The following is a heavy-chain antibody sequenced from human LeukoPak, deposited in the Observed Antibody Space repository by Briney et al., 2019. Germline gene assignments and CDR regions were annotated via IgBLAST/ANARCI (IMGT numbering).Heavy chain of an antibody. Sequence: PGGSLRLSCAASGFTFSSYSMNWVRQAPGKGLEWVSSISSSSSYIYYADSVKGRFTISRDNAKNSLYLQMNSLRAEDTAVYYCARDHGGKCAFDIWGQGTMVTVSS. D-gene: IGHD4-23*01. CDR2: ISSSSSYI. J-gene: IGHJ3*02. V-gene: IGHV3-21*01. CDR3: ARDHGGKCAFDI. CDR1: GFTFSSYS.